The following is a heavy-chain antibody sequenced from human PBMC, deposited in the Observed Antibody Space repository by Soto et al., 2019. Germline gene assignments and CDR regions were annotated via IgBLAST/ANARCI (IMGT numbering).Heavy chain of an antibody. CDR2: IYHRGGT. CDR1: GGSISSSNW. J-gene: IGHJ4*02. Sequence: QVQLQESGPGLVKPSGTLSLTCAVSGGSISSSNWWSWVRQPPGKGLEWMGEIYHRGGTNYNPSLKRRVTISVDKSKTQFSLKLSSVTAADTAVYYCAREAPGGSGSFDYWGQGTLVTVSS. CDR3: AREAPGGSGSFDY. V-gene: IGHV4-4*02. D-gene: IGHD3-10*01.